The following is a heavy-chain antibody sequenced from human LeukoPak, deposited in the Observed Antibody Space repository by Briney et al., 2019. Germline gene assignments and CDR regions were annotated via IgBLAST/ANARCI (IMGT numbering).Heavy chain of an antibody. D-gene: IGHD1-26*01. CDR3: ARRNSHIGSYRPSYYFDY. Sequence: GASVKVSCKASGYTFTGYYMHWVRQAPGQGLEWMGIINPSGGSTIYAQKFQGRVTMTRDTSTSTIYMELSSLRSEDTAVYYCARRNSHIGSYRPSYYFDYWGQGTLVTVSS. V-gene: IGHV1-46*01. CDR1: GYTFTGYY. CDR2: INPSGGST. J-gene: IGHJ4*02.